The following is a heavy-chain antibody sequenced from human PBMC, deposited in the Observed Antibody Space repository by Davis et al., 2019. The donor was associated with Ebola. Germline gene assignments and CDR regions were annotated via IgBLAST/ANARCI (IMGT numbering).Heavy chain of an antibody. J-gene: IGHJ6*03. CDR2: IIPILGIA. CDR1: GGTFSSYA. D-gene: IGHD3-9*01. CDR3: ARAIGHYDILTGYYNPYYYYYMDV. Sequence: SVKVSCKASGGTFSSYAISWVRQAPGQGLEWMGGIIPILGIANYAQKFQGRVTITADESTSTAYMELSSLRSEDTAVYYCARAIGHYDILTGYYNPYYYYYMDVWGKGTTVTVSS. V-gene: IGHV1-69*10.